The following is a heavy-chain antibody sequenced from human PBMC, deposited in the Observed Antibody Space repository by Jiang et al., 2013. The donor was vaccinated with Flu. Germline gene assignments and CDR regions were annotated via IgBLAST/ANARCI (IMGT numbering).Heavy chain of an antibody. CDR2: ISSGSSNI. CDR1: GFTFSTYG. CDR3: ATVGERRAFDI. J-gene: IGHJ3*02. D-gene: IGHD3-16*01. Sequence: QLLESGGGLVQPGGSLRLSCAASGFTFSTYGMNWVRQAPGKGLEWVSYISSGSSNIYYADSVKGRFTISRDNAKNSLFLQMNSLRAEDTAVYYCATVGERRAFDIWGQWTMVTVSS. V-gene: IGHV3-48*01.